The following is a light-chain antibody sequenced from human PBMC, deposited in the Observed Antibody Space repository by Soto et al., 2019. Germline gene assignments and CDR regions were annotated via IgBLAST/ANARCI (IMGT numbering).Light chain of an antibody. CDR1: SSDVGDYNY. Sequence: QSALTQPRSVSGSPGQSVTISCTGTSSDVGDYNYVSWYQQYPGKAPKLVIYDVSKRPSGVPDRVSGSKSGNTASLTISGLQSEDEADYYCCSFAGSYTFGVCGVGTKLTVL. J-gene: IGLJ3*02. CDR3: CSFAGSYTFGV. V-gene: IGLV2-11*01. CDR2: DVS.